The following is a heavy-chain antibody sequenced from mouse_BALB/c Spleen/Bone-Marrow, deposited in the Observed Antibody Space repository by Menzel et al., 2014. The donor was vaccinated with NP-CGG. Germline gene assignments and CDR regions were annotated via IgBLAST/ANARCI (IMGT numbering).Heavy chain of an antibody. Sequence: VQLQQSGPDLVAPSQSLSITCTVSGFSLTSCGVHWVRQPPGKGLEWLVVIWSDGSTTYYSALKSRLSISKDNTKSQVFIKMNSLQTDDTAMYYCTRLKYDYGFDYWGQGTMVTVSA. CDR2: IWSDGST. V-gene: IGHV2-6-2*01. CDR1: GFSLTSCG. J-gene: IGHJ3*01. CDR3: TRLKYDYGFDY. D-gene: IGHD2-4*01.